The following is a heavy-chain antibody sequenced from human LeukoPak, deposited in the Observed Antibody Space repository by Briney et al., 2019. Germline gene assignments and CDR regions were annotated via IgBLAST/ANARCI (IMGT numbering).Heavy chain of an antibody. D-gene: IGHD6-19*01. CDR3: ARLGADDYYYYGMDV. Sequence: PGGSLRLSCAASGFSFSNHGMHWVRQAPGKRLEWVAVIWDDGNNKRYANSVNGRFTISRDNSKNTLYLQMNSLRAEDTAVYYCARLGADDYYYYGMDVWGQGTTVTVSS. V-gene: IGHV3-33*01. CDR1: GFSFSNHG. CDR2: IWDDGNNK. J-gene: IGHJ6*02.